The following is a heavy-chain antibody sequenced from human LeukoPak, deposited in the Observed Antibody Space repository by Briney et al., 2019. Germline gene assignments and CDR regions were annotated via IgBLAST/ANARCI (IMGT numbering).Heavy chain of an antibody. J-gene: IGHJ5*02. CDR1: GGSISSYY. CDR2: IYYSGST. Sequence: SETLSLTCTVSGGSISSYYWSWIRQPPGKGLEWIGYIYYSGSTNYNPSLKSRVTILVDTSKNQFSLKLSSVTAADTAVYYCARLYGNWFDPWGQGTLVTVSS. CDR3: ARLYGNWFDP. D-gene: IGHD2-8*01. V-gene: IGHV4-59*01.